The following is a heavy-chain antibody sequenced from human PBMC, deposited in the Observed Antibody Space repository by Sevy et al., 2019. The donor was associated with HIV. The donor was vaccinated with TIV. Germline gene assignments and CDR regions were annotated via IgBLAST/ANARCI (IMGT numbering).Heavy chain of an antibody. Sequence: GGSLRLSCAASGFTFSSYAMHWVRQAPGKGLEWVAVISYDGSNKYYADSVKGRFTISRDNSKNTLYLQMNSLRAEDTAVYYCARGIYNGYGPPRDYWGQGTLVTVSS. CDR1: GFTFSSYA. CDR2: ISYDGSNK. J-gene: IGHJ4*02. V-gene: IGHV3-30-3*01. CDR3: ARGIYNGYGPPRDY. D-gene: IGHD3-10*01.